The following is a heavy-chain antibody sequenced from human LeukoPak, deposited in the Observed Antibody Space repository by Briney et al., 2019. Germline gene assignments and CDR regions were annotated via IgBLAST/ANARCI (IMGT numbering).Heavy chain of an antibody. CDR3: AKDVGSSWSYYFDY. J-gene: IGHJ4*02. D-gene: IGHD6-13*01. CDR1: GFTVSSNY. CDR2: IYSGGST. Sequence: PGGSLRLSFAASGFTVSSNYMSWVRPAPGKGLGGVSVIYSGGSTYYADSVKGRFTISRDNSKNTLYLQMNSLRAEDTAVYYCAKDVGSSWSYYFDYWGQGTLVTVSS. V-gene: IGHV3-53*01.